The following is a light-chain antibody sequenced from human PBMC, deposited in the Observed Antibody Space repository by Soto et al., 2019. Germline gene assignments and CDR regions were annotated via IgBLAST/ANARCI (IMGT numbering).Light chain of an antibody. J-gene: IGKJ2*01. CDR3: QQLNSYPYT. CDR2: AAS. Sequence: DIQLTQSPSFLSASVRDRVTITCRASQGISSYVAWYQQKPGKVPKALIYAASTLQSGVPSRFSGSGSGTEFTLTISSLQPEDFATYYCQQLNSYPYTFGQGTKLEIK. CDR1: QGISSY. V-gene: IGKV1-9*01.